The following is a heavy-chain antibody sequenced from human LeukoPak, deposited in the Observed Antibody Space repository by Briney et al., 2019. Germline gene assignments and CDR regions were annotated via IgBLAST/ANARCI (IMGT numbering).Heavy chain of an antibody. Sequence: SETLSLTCTVSGGSISSYYWSWIRQPPGKGLEWIGFISYSGSTNYNPSLKSRVTISLDTSKNQFSLNLSSVIAADTAVYYCARHSAGTTMDYWGQGTLVTVSS. J-gene: IGHJ4*02. CDR1: GGSISSYY. V-gene: IGHV4-59*08. CDR2: ISYSGST. CDR3: ARHSAGTTMDY. D-gene: IGHD1-1*01.